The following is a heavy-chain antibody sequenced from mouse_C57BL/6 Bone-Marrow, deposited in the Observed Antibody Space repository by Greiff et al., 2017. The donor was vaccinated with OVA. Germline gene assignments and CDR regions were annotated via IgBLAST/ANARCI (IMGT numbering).Heavy chain of an antibody. V-gene: IGHV5-16*01. CDR2: INYDGSST. D-gene: IGHD1-1*01. J-gene: IGHJ1*03. CDR3: AREDGFYWYFDV. Sequence: EVKLMESEGGLVQPGSSMKLSCTASGFTFSDYYMAWVRQVPEKGLEWVANINYDGSSTYYLDSLKSRFIISRDNAKYILYLQMSSLKSEDTATYYLAREDGFYWYFDVWGTGTTVTVSS. CDR1: GFTFSDYY.